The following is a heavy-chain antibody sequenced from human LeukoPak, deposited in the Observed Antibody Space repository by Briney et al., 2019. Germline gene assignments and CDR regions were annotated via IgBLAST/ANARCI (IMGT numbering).Heavy chain of an antibody. V-gene: IGHV4-59*02. J-gene: IGHJ4*02. D-gene: IGHD1-1*01. Sequence: PSETLSLTCVVSGGSVSGYYWGWIRQPPGRGLEWIGYVYYSGGTNYNPSFKSRITISVDTSRNQFSLQLSSVTAADTAVYYCARLTRRSGNYFDYWGQGTLVTVSS. CDR3: ARLTRRSGNYFDY. CDR2: VYYSGGT. CDR1: GGSVSGYY.